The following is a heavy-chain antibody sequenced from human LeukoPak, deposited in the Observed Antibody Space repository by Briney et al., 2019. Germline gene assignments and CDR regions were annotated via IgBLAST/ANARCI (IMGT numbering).Heavy chain of an antibody. CDR3: ARDQGRFGAAAAGRDNDY. J-gene: IGHJ4*02. V-gene: IGHV1-18*01. D-gene: IGHD6-13*01. CDR2: ISGYNGHT. Sequence: ASVKVSCKASGYSFTSYVISWVRQAPGQGLEWMGWISGYNGHTNYAQNVQGRVTMTTETSTSTAYMELRSLTSDDTAVYYCARDQGRFGAAAAGRDNDYWGQGTLVTVSS. CDR1: GYSFTSYV.